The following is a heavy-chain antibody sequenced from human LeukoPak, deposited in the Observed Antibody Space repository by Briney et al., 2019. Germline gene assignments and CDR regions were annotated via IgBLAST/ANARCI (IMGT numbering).Heavy chain of an antibody. V-gene: IGHV4-59*01. CDR2: IYYSGST. Sequence: SETLSLTCTVSGGSISSYYWSWIRQPPGKGLEWIGYIYYSGSTNYNPSLKSRVTISVDTSKNQFSLKLSSATAADTAVYYCARDSQGAFDIWGQGTMVTVSS. CDR1: GGSISSYY. CDR3: ARDSQGAFDI. J-gene: IGHJ3*02.